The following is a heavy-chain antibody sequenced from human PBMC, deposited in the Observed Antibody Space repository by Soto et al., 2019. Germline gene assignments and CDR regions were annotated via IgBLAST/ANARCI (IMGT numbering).Heavy chain of an antibody. CDR1: GFTFSSYA. D-gene: IGHD6-19*01. V-gene: IGHV3-23*01. CDR2: ISGSGGST. CDR3: AKDLKQWLDPYYYYYGMDV. J-gene: IGHJ6*02. Sequence: GGSLRLSCAASGFTFSSYAMSWVRQAPGKGLEWVSAISGSGGSTYYADSVKGRFTISRDNSKNTLYLQMNSLRAEDTAVYYCAKDLKQWLDPYYYYYGMDVWGQGTTVTVSS.